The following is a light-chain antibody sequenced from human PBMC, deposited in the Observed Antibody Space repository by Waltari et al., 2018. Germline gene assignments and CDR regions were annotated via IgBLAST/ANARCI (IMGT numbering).Light chain of an antibody. CDR1: SHSSHY. V-gene: IGLV3-19*01. J-gene: IGLJ3*02. CDR3: NSRDSSGNHLGV. Sequence: SSELTQDPAVSVAFGQTVRTTCQGDSHSSHYASWYQQKPGQAPVLVIYGKNNRPSGIPDRFSGSSSGNTASLTITGAQAEDEADYYCNSRDSSGNHLGVFGGGTKLTVL. CDR2: GKN.